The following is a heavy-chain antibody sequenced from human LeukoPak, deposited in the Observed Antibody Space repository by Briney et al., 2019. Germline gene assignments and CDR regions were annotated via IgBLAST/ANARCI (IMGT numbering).Heavy chain of an antibody. D-gene: IGHD5-12*01. CDR2: IWYDGSNK. CDR1: GFTFSSYG. CDR3: AKEIAWPSYYMDV. Sequence: GGSLRLSCAAPGFTFSSYGMHWVRQAPGKGLEWVAVIWYDGSNKYYADSVKGRFTISRDNSKNTLYLQMNSLRAEDAAVYYCAKEIAWPSYYMDVWGKGTTVTVSS. J-gene: IGHJ6*03. V-gene: IGHV3-33*06.